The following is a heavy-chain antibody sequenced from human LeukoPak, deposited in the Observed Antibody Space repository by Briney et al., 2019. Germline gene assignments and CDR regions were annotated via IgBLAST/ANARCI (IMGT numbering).Heavy chain of an antibody. D-gene: IGHD5-24*01. CDR1: GSTFTDYY. CDR3: ARVSRRLHPFDY. V-gene: IGHV1-2*02. CDR2: INPNSGGT. J-gene: IGHJ4*02. Sequence: ASVKVSCKASGSTFTDYYMHWVRQAPGQGLEWMGWINPNSGGTNFAQKFQGRVTMTRDTSISTAYMELSRLRSDDTAVYYCARVSRRLHPFDYWGQGTLVTVSS.